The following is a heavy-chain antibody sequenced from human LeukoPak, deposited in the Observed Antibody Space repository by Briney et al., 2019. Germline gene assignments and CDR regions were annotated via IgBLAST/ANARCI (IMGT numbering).Heavy chain of an antibody. D-gene: IGHD6-13*01. CDR1: NGSISSYY. J-gene: IGHJ4*02. Sequence: SETLSLTCTVSNGSISSYYWRWVRQPTGKGLEWIGYIYPTGSTNYNPSLKSCVTISLDTSKNQFSLTLTSVTAADTAVYYCATRPGSTWYGVFNFWGQGTLVTVSS. CDR3: ATRPGSTWYGVFNF. V-gene: IGHV4-59*01. CDR2: IYPTGST.